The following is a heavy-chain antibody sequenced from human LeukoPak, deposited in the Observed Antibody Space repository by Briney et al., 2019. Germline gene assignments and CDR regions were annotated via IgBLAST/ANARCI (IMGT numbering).Heavy chain of an antibody. CDR3: ARETYFDY. V-gene: IGHV3-48*03. J-gene: IGHJ4*02. CDR1: GFTFSSYE. CDR2: ISSSGSTI. Sequence: PGGSLRLSCVASGFTFSSYEMSWVRQAPGKGLEWLSYISSSGSTIYYADFVKGRFTISRDNAKNSVYLQMNSLRAEDTAVYYCARETYFDYWGQGILLTVSS.